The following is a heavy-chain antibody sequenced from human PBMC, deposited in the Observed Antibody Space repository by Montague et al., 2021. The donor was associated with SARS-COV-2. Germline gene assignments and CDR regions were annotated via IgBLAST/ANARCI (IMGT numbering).Heavy chain of an antibody. CDR1: GFTFSGHW. V-gene: IGHV3-7*01. Sequence: SLRLSCSGTGFTFSGHWMNWVRQAPGKGLEWVANINQDGSDRRYVDSVKGRFTISKDNAKNSLFLEMNSLRAEDTAVYYCARRNDMDVWGQGTTVTVSS. CDR2: INQDGSDR. CDR3: ARRNDMDV. J-gene: IGHJ6*02.